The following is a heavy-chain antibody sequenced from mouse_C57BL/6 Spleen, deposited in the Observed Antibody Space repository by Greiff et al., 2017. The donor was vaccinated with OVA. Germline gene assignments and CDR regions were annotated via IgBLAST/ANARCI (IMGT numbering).Heavy chain of an antibody. CDR3: NKYYGSMNWYFDV. V-gene: IGHV6-3*01. D-gene: IGHD1-1*01. J-gene: IGHJ1*03. CDR2: IRLKSDNYAT. CDR1: GFTFSNYW. Sequence: EVKVVESGGGLVQPGGSMKLSCVASGFTFSNYWMNWVRQSPEKGLEWVAQIRLKSDNYATHYAESVKGRLTISRDDSKSSVYLQMNNLRAEDTGIYYCNKYYGSMNWYFDVWGTGTTVTVSS.